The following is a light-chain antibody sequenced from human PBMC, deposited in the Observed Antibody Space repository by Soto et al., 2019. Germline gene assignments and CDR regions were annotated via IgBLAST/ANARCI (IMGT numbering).Light chain of an antibody. CDR1: SSDIGSYNY. CDR2: EVT. J-gene: IGLJ3*02. CDR3: SSYAGNNKKCV. V-gene: IGLV2-8*01. Sequence: QSALTQPPSASGSPGPSITISCTGTSSDIGSYNYVSWYQQHPGKAPKLMIDEVTKRPSGVPDRFSGSKSGNTAYLTVSGLQPEDEAYYYCSSYAGNNKKCVFGGGTQLTVL.